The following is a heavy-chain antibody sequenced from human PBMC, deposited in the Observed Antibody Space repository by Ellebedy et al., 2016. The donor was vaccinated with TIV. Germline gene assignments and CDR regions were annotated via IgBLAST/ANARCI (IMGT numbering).Heavy chain of an antibody. V-gene: IGHV4-38-2*02. Sequence: MPSETLSLTCTVSAYSISTGFFPLWLRHPPANGLEWIGSIFHNGCSNYNSSLQSRVTISVDTSKNQFSMNLRSVTAADTALYYCVRETPTLIIGSPLLWGQGILVTVSS. CDR1: AYSISTGFF. J-gene: IGHJ4*02. CDR3: VRETPTLIIGSPLL. CDR2: IFHNGCS. D-gene: IGHD3-22*01.